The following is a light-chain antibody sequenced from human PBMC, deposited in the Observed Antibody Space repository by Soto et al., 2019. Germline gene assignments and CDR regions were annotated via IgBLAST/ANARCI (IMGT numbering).Light chain of an antibody. V-gene: IGKV1-33*01. CDR1: QDTSNY. CDR2: DES. J-gene: IGKJ1*01. CDR3: QQYDSLPRT. Sequence: DIQMTQSPSSLSACVGDRVTITCQASQDTSNYLNWYQQKPGKAPKLLIYDESNLETGVPSRFSGSGSGTDFNLTISSLQPEDIATYYCQQYDSLPRTFGQGTKVEIK.